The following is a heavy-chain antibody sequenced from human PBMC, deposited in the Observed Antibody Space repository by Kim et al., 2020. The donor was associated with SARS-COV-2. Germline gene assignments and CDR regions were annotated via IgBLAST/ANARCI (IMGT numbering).Heavy chain of an antibody. J-gene: IGHJ6*02. CDR1: GFTFGDYA. Sequence: GGSLRLSCTASGFTFGDYAMSWFRQAPGKGLEWEGFIRSKAYGGTTEYAASVKGRFTISRDDSKSIAYLQMNSLKTEDTAVYYCTRRLWSGYYYRYYYYGMDVWGQGTTVTVSS. V-gene: IGHV3-49*03. CDR3: TRRLWSGYYYRYYYYGMDV. D-gene: IGHD3-3*01. CDR2: IRSKAYGGTT.